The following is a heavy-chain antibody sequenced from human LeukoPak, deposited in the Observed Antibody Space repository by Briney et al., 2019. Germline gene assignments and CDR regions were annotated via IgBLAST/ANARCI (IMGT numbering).Heavy chain of an antibody. CDR2: IHPSTGNP. CDR3: ARALDSLGGLSLPNY. CDR1: GYSFTNYA. Sequence: GASVKVSCKASGYSFTNYAMNWVRQAPGQGLEFMGWIHPSTGNPAYAQGFSGRFFFSLDTSVTTTYLQISDLKAEDTAVYFCARALDSLGGLSLPNYWGQGTLVTVSS. D-gene: IGHD3-16*02. J-gene: IGHJ4*02. V-gene: IGHV7-4-1*02.